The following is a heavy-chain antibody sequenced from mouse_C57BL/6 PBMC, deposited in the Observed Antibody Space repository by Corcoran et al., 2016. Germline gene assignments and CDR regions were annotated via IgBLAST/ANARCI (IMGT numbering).Heavy chain of an antibody. CDR2: INPNNGGT. CDR3: AKGMDYGGYFDV. Sequence: EVQLQQSGPELVKPGASVKISCKASGYTFTDYYMNWVKQSHGKSLEWIGDINPNNGGTSYNQKFKGKATLTVDKSSSTAYMELRSLTSEDSAVYYCAKGMDYGGYFDVWGTGTTVTVSS. J-gene: IGHJ1*03. V-gene: IGHV1-26*01. D-gene: IGHD1-1*01. CDR1: GYTFTDYY.